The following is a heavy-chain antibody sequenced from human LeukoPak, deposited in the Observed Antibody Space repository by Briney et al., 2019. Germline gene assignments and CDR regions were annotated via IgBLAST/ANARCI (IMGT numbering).Heavy chain of an antibody. D-gene: IGHD6-13*01. CDR1: GGSISSSSYY. CDR2: IYYSGST. V-gene: IGHV4-39*01. J-gene: IGHJ4*02. Sequence: PSETLSRTCTVSGGSISSSSYYWGWIRQPPGKGLEWIGSIYYSGSTYYNPSLKSRVTISVDTSKNQFSLKLSSVTAADTAVYYCARHQAEESSSWDYWGQGTLVTVSS. CDR3: ARHQAEESSSWDY.